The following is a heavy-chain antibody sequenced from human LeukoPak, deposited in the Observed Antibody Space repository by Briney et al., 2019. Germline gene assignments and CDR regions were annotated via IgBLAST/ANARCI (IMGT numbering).Heavy chain of an antibody. Sequence: GGSLRLSCAASGFTFSSSGMNWVRQAPGKGLGWVSYISSVSNTIYSADSVKGRFIISRDNAKNSLYLQMNSLRAEDTAVYYCARVAGPFDYWGQGTLVTVSS. CDR3: ARVAGPFDY. V-gene: IGHV3-48*01. CDR1: GFTFSSSG. J-gene: IGHJ4*02. D-gene: IGHD6-19*01. CDR2: ISSVSNTI.